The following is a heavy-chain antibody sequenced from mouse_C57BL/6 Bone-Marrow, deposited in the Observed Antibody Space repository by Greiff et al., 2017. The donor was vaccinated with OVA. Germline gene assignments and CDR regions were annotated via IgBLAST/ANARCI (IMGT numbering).Heavy chain of an antibody. CDR1: GYTFTDYY. CDR3: ARSERLRDYFDY. D-gene: IGHD2-2*01. Sequence: QVQLQQSVAELVRPGASVKLSCKASGYTFTDYYISWVKQRPGQGLEWIARIYPGSGNIYYNEKFKGKATLTAEKSSSTAYMQLSSLTSDDSAVYCCARSERLRDYFDYWGQGTTLTVSS. CDR2: IYPGSGNI. J-gene: IGHJ2*01. V-gene: IGHV1-76*01.